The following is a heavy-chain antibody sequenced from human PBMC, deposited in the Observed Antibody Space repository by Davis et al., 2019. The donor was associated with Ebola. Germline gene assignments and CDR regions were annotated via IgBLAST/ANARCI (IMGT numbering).Heavy chain of an antibody. V-gene: IGHV3-48*02. Sequence: GESLNTSCVASCFTFSRNSLNWVRHAPGKGLEWVSYISSSSTTKYYADSVKGRFTISRDNAKNALYLQMNSLRDEDTGVYYCARAGMVQGVITKWDGYWGQGTLVTVSS. CDR1: CFTFSRNS. D-gene: IGHD3-10*01. CDR3: ARAGMVQGVITKWDGY. CDR2: ISSSSTTK. J-gene: IGHJ4*02.